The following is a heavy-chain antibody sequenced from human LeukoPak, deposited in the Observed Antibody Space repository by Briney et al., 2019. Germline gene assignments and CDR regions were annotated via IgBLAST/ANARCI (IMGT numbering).Heavy chain of an antibody. Sequence: GGSLRLSCAASGFSFSSYAMSWVRQTPERGLEWVSSISTRGASTYYADSVKGRFTVSRDNSKDTLYLQMNSLTAEDTALYYCTSSFDYWGQGIVVTVSS. D-gene: IGHD2-2*01. CDR2: ISTRGAST. CDR1: GFSFSSYA. V-gene: IGHV3-23*01. CDR3: TSSFDY. J-gene: IGHJ4*02.